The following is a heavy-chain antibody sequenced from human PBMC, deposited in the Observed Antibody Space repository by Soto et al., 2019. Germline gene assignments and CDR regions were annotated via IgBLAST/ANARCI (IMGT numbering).Heavy chain of an antibody. CDR2: ISYDGSNK. CDR1: GFTFSSYA. CDR3: AKPKSSGWYHGAFDI. V-gene: IGHV3-30-3*02. Sequence: GGSLRLSCAASGFTFSSYAMHWVRQAPGKGLEWVAVISYDGSNKYYADSVKGRFTISRDNSKNTLYLQMNSLRAEDTAVYYCAKPKSSGWYHGAFDIRGQGTMVTVSS. D-gene: IGHD6-19*01. J-gene: IGHJ3*02.